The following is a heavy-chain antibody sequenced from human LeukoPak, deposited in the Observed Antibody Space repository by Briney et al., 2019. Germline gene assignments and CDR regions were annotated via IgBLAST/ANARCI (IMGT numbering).Heavy chain of an antibody. J-gene: IGHJ4*02. D-gene: IGHD1-20*01. CDR1: GFTFSSYA. CDR3: ARQGTITGDLKYYDY. Sequence: PGGSLRLSCAASGFTFSSYAMSWVRQAPGKGLEWVSAISGSGGYTYYADSVKGRFTFSRDNSKNTLYLQMNSLRAEDTAVYYCARQGTITGDLKYYDYWGQGTLVTVSS. CDR2: ISGSGGYT. V-gene: IGHV3-23*01.